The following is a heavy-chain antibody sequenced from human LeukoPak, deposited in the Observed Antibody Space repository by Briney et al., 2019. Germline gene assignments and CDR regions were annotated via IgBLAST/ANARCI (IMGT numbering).Heavy chain of an antibody. CDR3: TRPRSESGDLDY. J-gene: IGHJ4*02. CDR2: INHSGST. D-gene: IGHD7-27*01. V-gene: IGHV4-34*01. Sequence: ETSETLSLTCAVYGGSFSGYYWSWIRQPPGKGLEWIGEINHSGSTNYNPSLKSRVTISVDTSKNQFSLKLSPVTAADTAVYYCTRPRSESGDLDYWGQGTLVTVSS. CDR1: GGSFSGYY.